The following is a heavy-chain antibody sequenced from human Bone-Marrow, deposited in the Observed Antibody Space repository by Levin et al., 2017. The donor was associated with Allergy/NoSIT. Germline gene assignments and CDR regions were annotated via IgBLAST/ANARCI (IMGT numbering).Heavy chain of an antibody. CDR3: ARLERGYSSEIDY. D-gene: IGHD5-18*01. CDR1: GYSISSGYY. Sequence: SETLSLTCTVSGYSISSGYYWGWIRQPPGKGLEWIGIIYHSGSSYYDPSLKSRVAISFDASKNQFSLKLTSVTAADTAVYYCARLERGYSSEIDYWGQGTLVTVSS. CDR2: IYHSGSS. J-gene: IGHJ4*02. V-gene: IGHV4-38-2*02.